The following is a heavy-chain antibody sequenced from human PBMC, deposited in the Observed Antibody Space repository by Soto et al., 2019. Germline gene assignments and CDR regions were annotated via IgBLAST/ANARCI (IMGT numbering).Heavy chain of an antibody. CDR2: IYWDDDK. CDR1: GSSLRTSGVG. D-gene: IGHD1-1*01. J-gene: IGHJ5*02. CDR3: AHFLATRHDGIAFEP. Sequence: QITLKESGPTLVKPTQTLTLTCTLSGSSLRTSGVGVAWIRQPPGKALEWVALIYWDDDKRYSPSLKSRLTITKDTSNTQVVLTMTNMEPVDTGTYFCAHFLATRHDGIAFEPWGQGTLVTVSS. V-gene: IGHV2-5*02.